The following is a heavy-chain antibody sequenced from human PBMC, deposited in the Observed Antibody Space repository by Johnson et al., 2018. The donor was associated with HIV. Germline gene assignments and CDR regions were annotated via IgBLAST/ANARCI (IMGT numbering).Heavy chain of an antibody. J-gene: IGHJ3*02. V-gene: IGHV3-30-3*01. Sequence: QVQVVESGGGVVQPGRSLRLSCAASGFTFTTYTIHWVRQPPGKGLEWVAVISYDGINKYYADSVKGRFTISRDNSKNTLYLQMNSLRAEDTAVYYCARGEWFYISSTSAFDIWGQGTMVTVSS. CDR2: ISYDGINK. CDR3: ARGEWFYISSTSAFDI. D-gene: IGHD6-13*01. CDR1: GFTFTTYT.